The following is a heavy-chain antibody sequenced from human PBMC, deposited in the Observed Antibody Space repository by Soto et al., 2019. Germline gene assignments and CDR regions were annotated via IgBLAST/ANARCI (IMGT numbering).Heavy chain of an antibody. CDR2: IRRKANSYTT. CDR3: AMLGGWSGGSSGMDV. V-gene: IGHV3-72*01. D-gene: IGHD6-19*01. Sequence: EVQLVESGGGLVQPGGSLRLSCAASGLIFSDYHMDWVRQAPGKGLEWVGRIRRKANSYTTEYAASVKGRFTISRDDFKTSLHLQMNRLKSEYTAVYYCAMLGGWSGGSSGMDVWGQGTTVTVSS. CDR1: GLIFSDYH. J-gene: IGHJ6*02.